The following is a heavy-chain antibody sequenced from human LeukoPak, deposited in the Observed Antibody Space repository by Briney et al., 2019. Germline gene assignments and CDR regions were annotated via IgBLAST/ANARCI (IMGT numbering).Heavy chain of an antibody. J-gene: IGHJ5*02. CDR3: ARGLPRGSGSYYILPKKSNWFDP. D-gene: IGHD3-10*01. CDR2: INHSGST. V-gene: IGHV4-34*01. CDR1: GGSFSGYY. Sequence: PSETLSLTCAVYGGSFSGYYWSWIRQPPGKGLEWIGEINHSGSTNYNPSLKSRVTISVDTSKNQFSLKLSSVTAADTAVYYCARGLPRGSGSYYILPKKSNWFDPWGQGTLVTVSS.